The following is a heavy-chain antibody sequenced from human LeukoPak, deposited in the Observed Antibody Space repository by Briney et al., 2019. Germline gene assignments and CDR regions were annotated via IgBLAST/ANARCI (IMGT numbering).Heavy chain of an antibody. CDR2: IKQGGSEK. CDR3: ARGGWGLVVPAAESVTRPTDV. J-gene: IGHJ6*04. V-gene: IGHV3-7*01. D-gene: IGHD2-2*01. Sequence: GGSLRLSCAASGFTFSSYWMSWVRQAPGKGLECVANIKQGGSEKYYVDSVKGRFTISRDNAKNSLYLQMNSLRAEDTAVYYCARGGWGLVVPAAESVTRPTDVWGKGTTVTVSS. CDR1: GFTFSSYW.